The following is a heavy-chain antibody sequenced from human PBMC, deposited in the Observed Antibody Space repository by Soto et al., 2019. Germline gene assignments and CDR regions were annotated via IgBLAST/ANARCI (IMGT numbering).Heavy chain of an antibody. D-gene: IGHD6-19*01. CDR1: GGSFSGYI. Sequence: QVQLQQSGAGLLKPSETLSLTCDVYGGSFSGYIWSWIRQTPGKGLQWIGQINHSGSANYNPSLRRRATRAAQTGHCQISLELSSVTHADPAVYYCARGLIAESRASGGWYDFDSWGQGTQVTVSS. CDR2: INHSGSA. CDR3: ARGLIAESRASGGWYDFDS. J-gene: IGHJ4*02. V-gene: IGHV4-34*01.